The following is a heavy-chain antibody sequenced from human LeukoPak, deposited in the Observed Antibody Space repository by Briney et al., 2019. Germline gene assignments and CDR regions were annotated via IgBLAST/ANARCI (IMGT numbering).Heavy chain of an antibody. D-gene: IGHD5-12*01. Sequence: GGSLRLSCAASGFIFSQYSMNWVRQAPGKGLEWVSHIRSSSETFYADSVKGRFTISRDNARNSLYLQMNNLRGEDTAIYHCARDAGNSGYGCDLWGQGTLVTVSS. V-gene: IGHV3-48*01. J-gene: IGHJ5*02. CDR2: IRSSSET. CDR1: GFIFSQYS. CDR3: ARDAGNSGYGCDL.